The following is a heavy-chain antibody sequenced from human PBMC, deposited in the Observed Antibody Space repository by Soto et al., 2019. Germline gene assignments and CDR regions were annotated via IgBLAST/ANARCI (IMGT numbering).Heavy chain of an antibody. V-gene: IGHV1-46*01. CDR3: ARFCSGESGFDY. D-gene: IGHD3-10*01. CDR2: INPSGGST. CDR1: GYTFTSYY. Sequence: VASVKVSCKASGYTFTSYYMHWVRQAPGQGLEWMGIINPSGGSTSYAQKFQGRVTMTTDTSTSTVFMELRSLTSDDTAVYYCARFCSGESGFDYCGQGTLVTVSS. J-gene: IGHJ5*01.